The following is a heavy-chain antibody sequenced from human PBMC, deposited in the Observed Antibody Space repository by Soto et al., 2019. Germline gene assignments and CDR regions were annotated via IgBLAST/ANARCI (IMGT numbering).Heavy chain of an antibody. J-gene: IGHJ6*02. V-gene: IGHV3-30*18. CDR1: GFTFSSYG. D-gene: IGHD3-9*01. CDR3: AKGGALRYFDWLLFPYYYYGMDV. CDR2: ISYDGSNK. Sequence: GGSLRLSCAASGFTFSSYGMHWVRQAPGKGLEWVAVISYDGSNKYYADSVKGRFTISRDNSKNTLYLQMNSLRAEDTAVYYCAKGGALRYFDWLLFPYYYYGMDVWGQGTTVTVSS.